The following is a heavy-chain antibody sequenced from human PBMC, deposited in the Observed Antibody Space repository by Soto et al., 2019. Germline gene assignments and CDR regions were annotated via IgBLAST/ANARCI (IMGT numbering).Heavy chain of an antibody. CDR1: GYSFTSYW. V-gene: IGHV5-51*01. CDR2: IYPGDSDT. D-gene: IGHD3-22*01. Sequence: GGSLRLSCKGSGYSFTSYWIGWVRQMPGKGLEWMGIIYPGDSDTRYSPSFQGQVTISADKSISTAYLQWSSLKASDTAMYYCARPPTYDSSGYYSDYWGQGTLVTVSS. J-gene: IGHJ4*02. CDR3: ARPPTYDSSGYYSDY.